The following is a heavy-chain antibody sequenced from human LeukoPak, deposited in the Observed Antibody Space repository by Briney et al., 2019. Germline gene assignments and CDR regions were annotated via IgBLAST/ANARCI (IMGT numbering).Heavy chain of an antibody. V-gene: IGHV3-7*01. CDR3: ARSYDFWSGYYAFDY. Sequence: PGGSLRLSCAASGFTFSSYWMSWVRQAPGKGLEWVANIKQDGSEKYYVDSVKGRFTISRDNAKSSLYLQMNSLRAEDTAVYYCARSYDFWSGYYAFDYWGQGTLVTVSS. CDR2: IKQDGSEK. CDR1: GFTFSSYW. J-gene: IGHJ4*02. D-gene: IGHD3-3*01.